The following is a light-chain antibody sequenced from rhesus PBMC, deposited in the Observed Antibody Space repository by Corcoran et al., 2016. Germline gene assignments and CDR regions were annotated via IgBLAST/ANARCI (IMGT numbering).Light chain of an antibody. CDR2: HAS. V-gene: IGKV1S14*01. CDR3: QQYNSYPRT. Sequence: DIQMSQSPSSLSTSIGDTVTITCRASLGISNHLAWSQQTTGKAPKTLIYHASNLESGVPAGFSGRGAGTDFTLTISSLQPEDFAIYYCQQYNSYPRTFDQGTKVEIK. CDR1: LGISNH. J-gene: IGKJ1*01.